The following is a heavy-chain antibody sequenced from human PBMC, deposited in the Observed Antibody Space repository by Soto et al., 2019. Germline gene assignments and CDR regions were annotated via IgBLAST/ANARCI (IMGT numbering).Heavy chain of an antibody. CDR2: ISGGGGTT. CDR3: AKDGTVVPAAMPAY. Sequence: PGGSLRLSCAASGFTFSSYAMSWVRQAPGKGLEWVSAISGGGGTTYYTNSVKGRFTISRDNSKNTLFLQMNSLRAEDTAVYYCAKDGTVVPAAMPAYWGQGALVTVSS. J-gene: IGHJ4*02. CDR1: GFTFSSYA. D-gene: IGHD2-2*01. V-gene: IGHV3-23*01.